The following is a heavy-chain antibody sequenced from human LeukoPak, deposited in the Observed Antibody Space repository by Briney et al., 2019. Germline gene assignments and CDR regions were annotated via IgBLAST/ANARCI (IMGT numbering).Heavy chain of an antibody. J-gene: IGHJ4*02. D-gene: IGHD3-3*01. Sequence: GGSLRLSCAASGFTFSSYAMHWVRQAPGKGLEWVAVISYDGSNKYYADSVKGRFTISRDNSKNTLYLQMNSQRAEDTAVYYCAGSINDFWSGYFYWGQGTLVTVSS. V-gene: IGHV3-30-3*01. CDR1: GFTFSSYA. CDR3: AGSINDFWSGYFY. CDR2: ISYDGSNK.